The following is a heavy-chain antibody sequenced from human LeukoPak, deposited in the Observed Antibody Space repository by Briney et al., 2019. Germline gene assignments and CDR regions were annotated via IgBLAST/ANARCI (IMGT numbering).Heavy chain of an antibody. D-gene: IGHD3-3*01. CDR2: IYYSVST. J-gene: IGHJ4*02. V-gene: IGHV4-39*01. Sequence: TSETLSLTCTVSGGSISSSSYYWGWLRQPPGKGLEWIGSIYYSVSTYYNPSLKSRVTISVDTAKHQFSLKLSSVTATDTAVYYCASNEWSGYYFDYWGQGTLVTVSS. CDR3: ASNEWSGYYFDY. CDR1: GGSISSSSYY.